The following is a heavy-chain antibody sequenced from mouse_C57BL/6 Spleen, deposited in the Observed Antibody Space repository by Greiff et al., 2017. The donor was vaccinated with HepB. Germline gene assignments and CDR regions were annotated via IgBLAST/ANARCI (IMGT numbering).Heavy chain of an antibody. D-gene: IGHD1-1*01. CDR1: GFTFTDYY. CDR2: IRNKANGYTT. CDR3: ARSLFITTAAWVAY. V-gene: IGHV7-3*01. J-gene: IGHJ3*01. Sequence: EVQGVESGGGLVQPGGSLSLSCAASGFTFTDYYMSWVRQPPGKALEWLGFIRNKANGYTTEYSASVKGRFTISRDNSQSILYLQMNALRAEDSATYYGARSLFITTAAWVAYWGQGTLVTVSA.